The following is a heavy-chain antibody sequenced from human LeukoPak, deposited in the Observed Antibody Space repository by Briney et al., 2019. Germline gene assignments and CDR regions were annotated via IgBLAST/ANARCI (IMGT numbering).Heavy chain of an antibody. CDR1: GFTFSSYS. J-gene: IGHJ4*02. V-gene: IGHV3-30*03. CDR3: ASVAAGGWELHLAGLDY. CDR2: ISYDGSNK. Sequence: GGSLRLSCAASGFTFSSYSMNWVRQAPGKGLEWVAVISYDGSNKYYADSVKGRFTISRDNSKNTLYLQMNSLRAEDTAVYYCASVAAGGWELHLAGLDYWGQGTLVTVSS. D-gene: IGHD1-26*01.